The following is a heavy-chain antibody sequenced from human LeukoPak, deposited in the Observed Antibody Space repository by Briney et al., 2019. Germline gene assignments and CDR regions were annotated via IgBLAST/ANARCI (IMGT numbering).Heavy chain of an antibody. CDR2: ISAYNGNT. CDR1: GYTFTSYG. V-gene: IGHV1-18*01. D-gene: IGHD6-6*01. CDR3: ASRGGGSSSSDFDY. Sequence: ASVKISCTAFGYTFTSYGISWVRQAPGQGLEWMGWISAYNGNTNYAQKLQGRVTMTTDTSTSTAYMELRSLRSDDTAVYYCASRGGGSSSSDFDYWGQGTLVTVSS. J-gene: IGHJ4*02.